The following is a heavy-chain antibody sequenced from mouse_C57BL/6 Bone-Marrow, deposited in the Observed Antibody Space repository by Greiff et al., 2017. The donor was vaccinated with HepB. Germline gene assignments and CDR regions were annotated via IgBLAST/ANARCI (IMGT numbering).Heavy chain of an antibody. V-gene: IGHV1-63*01. D-gene: IGHD2-5*01. CDR1: GYTFTNYW. J-gene: IGHJ4*01. CDR3: ARWGYYSNDEDAMDY. CDR2: IYPGGGYT. Sequence: QVQLKQSGAELVRPGTSVKMSCKASGYTFTNYWIGWAKQRPGHGLEWIGDIYPGGGYTNSNEKFKGKARLTVDKSSSTAYMQLNSLTAEDSAIYYCARWGYYSNDEDAMDYWGQGTSVTVSS.